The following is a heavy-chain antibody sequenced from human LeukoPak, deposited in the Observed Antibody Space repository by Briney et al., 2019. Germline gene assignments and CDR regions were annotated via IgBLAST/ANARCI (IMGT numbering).Heavy chain of an antibody. CDR2: ISSSSSTI. CDR3: ARDRYGSGSLDV. D-gene: IGHD3-10*01. J-gene: IGHJ6*02. V-gene: IGHV3-48*01. CDR1: GFTFSSYS. Sequence: PGGSLRLSCAASGFTFSSYSMNWVRQAPGKGLEWVSYISSSSSTIYYADSVKSRFTISRDNAKNSLYLQTNSLRAEDTAVYYCARDRYGSGSLDVWGQGTTVTVSS.